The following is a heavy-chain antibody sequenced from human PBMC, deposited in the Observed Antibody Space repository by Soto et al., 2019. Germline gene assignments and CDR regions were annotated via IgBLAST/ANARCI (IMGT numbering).Heavy chain of an antibody. CDR3: AREVGYYSAARRNLYFDY. V-gene: IGHV4-34*01. J-gene: IGHJ4*02. D-gene: IGHD2-15*01. CDR1: GGSFSGYY. Sequence: VQLQQWGAGLLKPSETLSLTCAVSGGSFSGYYWNWVRQTPGKGLEWIGDINHTGDTNYNPSLKSRVMISVDTAKTQFSLNVTSVTAADTAVYYCAREVGYYSAARRNLYFDYWGPGTLVTVSS. CDR2: INHTGDT.